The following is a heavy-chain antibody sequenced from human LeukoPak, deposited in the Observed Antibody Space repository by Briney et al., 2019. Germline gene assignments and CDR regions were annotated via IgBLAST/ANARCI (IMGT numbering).Heavy chain of an antibody. Sequence: SETLSLTCAVYGGSFSDFNWTWIRQPPGKGLEWIGEIGHNGSTNYNPSLKGRVTISEDTSKNQLSLRLRSVTAADTAVYYCARLYEGKRPPDYWGQGTLVTVSS. CDR2: IGHNGST. J-gene: IGHJ4*02. CDR1: GGSFSDFN. D-gene: IGHD2-8*01. V-gene: IGHV4-34*01. CDR3: ARLYEGKRPPDY.